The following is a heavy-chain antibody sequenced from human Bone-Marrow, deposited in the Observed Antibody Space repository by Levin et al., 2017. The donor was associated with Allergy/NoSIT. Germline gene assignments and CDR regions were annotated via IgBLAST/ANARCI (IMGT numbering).Heavy chain of an antibody. CDR1: GFSLTTTGMS. V-gene: IGHV2-70*01. CDR3: ARSSRGWLDY. J-gene: IGHJ4*02. Sequence: RRSGPTLVKPTETLTLTCSFSGFSLTTTGMSVEWIRQPPGKALEWLAIVDYDDEKFFNTSLKTRLTISKDTSKNEVVLTLTNVGPVDTATYYCARSSRGWLDYWGQGTLVTVSS. CDR2: VDYDDEK. D-gene: IGHD6-19*01.